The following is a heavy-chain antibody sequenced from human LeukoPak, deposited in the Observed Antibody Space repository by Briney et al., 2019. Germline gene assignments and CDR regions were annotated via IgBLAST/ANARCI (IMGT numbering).Heavy chain of an antibody. CDR1: DGSISRYY. CDR2: IYTSGST. V-gene: IGHV4-4*07. J-gene: IGHJ4*02. CDR3: ARGRPGVSIDY. D-gene: IGHD2-8*01. Sequence: PETLSLTCTVSDGSISRYYWSWIRQPAGKGLEWIGRIYTSGSTNYNPSLKSRVTMSVDTSKNQFSLKLSSVTAADTAVYYCARGRPGVSIDYWGQGTLVTVSS.